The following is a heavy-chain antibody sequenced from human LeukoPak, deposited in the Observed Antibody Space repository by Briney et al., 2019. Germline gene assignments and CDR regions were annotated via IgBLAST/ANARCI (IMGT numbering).Heavy chain of an antibody. CDR3: AALSSGWSYVDY. J-gene: IGHJ4*02. Sequence: PSETLSLTCTVSGGSISSSSYYWGWIRQPPGKGLEWIGSIYYSGSTYYNPSLKSRVTISVDTSKNQFSLKLSSVTAADTAVYYCAALSSGWSYVDYWGQGTLVTVSS. D-gene: IGHD6-19*01. V-gene: IGHV4-39*07. CDR1: GGSISSSSYY. CDR2: IYYSGST.